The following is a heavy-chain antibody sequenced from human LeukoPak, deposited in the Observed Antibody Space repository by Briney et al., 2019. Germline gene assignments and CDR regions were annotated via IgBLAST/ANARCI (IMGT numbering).Heavy chain of an antibody. Sequence: SETLSLTCAVYGGSFSGYYWSWIRQPPGKGLEWIGKINHSGSTNYNPSLKSRVTISVDTSKNQFSLKLSSVTAADTAVYYCARENYGGNSHFDYWGQGTLVTVSS. CDR2: INHSGST. CDR3: ARENYGGNSHFDY. V-gene: IGHV4-34*01. J-gene: IGHJ4*02. CDR1: GGSFSGYY. D-gene: IGHD4-23*01.